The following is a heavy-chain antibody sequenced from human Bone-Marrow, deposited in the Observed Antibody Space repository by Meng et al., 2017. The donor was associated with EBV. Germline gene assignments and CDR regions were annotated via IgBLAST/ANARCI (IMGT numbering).Heavy chain of an antibody. D-gene: IGHD6-6*01. Sequence: QITLKESGPTPVKPTQTLTLTCTFSGFSLSTRGVGVGWIRQPPEKALEWLALIYWDDDKRYSPSLKSRLTITKDTSKNQVVLTMTNMDPVDAATYYCVHIIAARPFDYWGQGTLVTVAS. CDR2: IYWDDDK. V-gene: IGHV2-5*02. J-gene: IGHJ4*02. CDR3: VHIIAARPFDY. CDR1: GFSLSTRGVG.